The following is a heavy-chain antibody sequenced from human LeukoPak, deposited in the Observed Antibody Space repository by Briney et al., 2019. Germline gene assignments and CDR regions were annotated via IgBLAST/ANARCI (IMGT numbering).Heavy chain of an antibody. CDR3: ARGGLLRPRYFDL. V-gene: IGHV3-30*03. CDR1: GFTFSSYG. J-gene: IGHJ2*01. D-gene: IGHD3-22*01. CDR2: ISYDGSNK. Sequence: PGRSLRLSCAASGFTFSSYGMHWVRQAPGKGLEWVAVISYDGSNKYYADSVKGRLTISRDNSKNTLYLQMNSLRAEDTAVYYCARGGLLRPRYFDLWGRGTLVTVSS.